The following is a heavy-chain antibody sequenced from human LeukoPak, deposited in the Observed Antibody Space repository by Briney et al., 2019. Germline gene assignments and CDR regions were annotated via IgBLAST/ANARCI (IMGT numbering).Heavy chain of an antibody. CDR1: GFSVSTNY. Sequence: GGSLRLSCEGSGFSVSTNYMNWVRQAPGKGLEWVSILYSGGSTYYADSVKGRFTVSRDSSKNTLYLHMNSLRAEDTAVYYCARVGDHYHWFLDVWGRGTLVTASS. CDR3: ARVGDHYHWFLDV. V-gene: IGHV3-53*01. CDR2: LYSGGST. J-gene: IGHJ2*01. D-gene: IGHD3-10*01.